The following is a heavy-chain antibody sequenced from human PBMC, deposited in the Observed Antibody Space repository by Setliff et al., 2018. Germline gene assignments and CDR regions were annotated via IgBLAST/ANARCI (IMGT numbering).Heavy chain of an antibody. CDR3: ARIYCSGGSCLYYFDY. CDR1: GFSFSDYY. CDR2: ISNDAYTI. J-gene: IGHJ4*02. V-gene: IGHV3-11*01. Sequence: GGSLRLSCAASGFSFSDYYMMWIRQAPGKGLEWVSYISNDAYTIHYADSMKGRLTISRDNSKNSVFLQMNSLRVEDTATYYCARIYCSGGSCLYYFDYWGQGTLVTVSS. D-gene: IGHD2-15*01.